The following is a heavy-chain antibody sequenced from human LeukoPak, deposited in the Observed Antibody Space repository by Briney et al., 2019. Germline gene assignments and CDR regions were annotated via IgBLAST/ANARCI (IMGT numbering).Heavy chain of an antibody. D-gene: IGHD1-26*01. CDR1: GDSVSSNSVT. CDR3: ARSRENEDYYYGIDV. J-gene: IGHJ6*02. Sequence: SQTLSLTCAISGDSVSSNSVTWNWIRQSPSRGLEWLGRTYYRSTWYNDYAVSVKSQITINPDTSKNQFSLQLNSVTPEDTAVYYCARSRENEDYYYGIDVWGQGTTATVSS. V-gene: IGHV6-1*01. CDR2: TYYRSTWYN.